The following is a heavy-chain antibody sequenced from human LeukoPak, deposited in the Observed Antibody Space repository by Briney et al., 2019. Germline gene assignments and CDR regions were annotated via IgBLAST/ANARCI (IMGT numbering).Heavy chain of an antibody. CDR2: ISAYNGNT. CDR1: GYTLSKYG. V-gene: IGHV1-18*01. J-gene: IGHJ6*03. CDR3: ARAGFYYYMDV. Sequence: ASVKVSCKASGYTLSKYGINWVRQAPGQGLEWMGWISAYNGNTNYAQKLQGRVTMTTDTSTSTAYMELRSLRSDDTAVYYCARAGFYYYMDVWGKGTTVTVSS. D-gene: IGHD6-19*01.